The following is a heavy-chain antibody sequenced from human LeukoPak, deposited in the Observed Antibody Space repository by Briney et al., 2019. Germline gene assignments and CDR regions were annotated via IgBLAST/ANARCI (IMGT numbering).Heavy chain of an antibody. CDR1: GGSISSYY. CDR3: ARGWRAARNPHFDY. Sequence: SETLSLTCTVSGGSISSYYWSWIRQPPGRGLEWIGYIYYSGSTNYNPSLKSRVTISVDTSKNQFSLKLSSVTAADTAVYYCARGWRAARNPHFDYWGQGTPVTVSS. CDR2: IYYSGST. D-gene: IGHD6-6*01. J-gene: IGHJ4*02. V-gene: IGHV4-59*01.